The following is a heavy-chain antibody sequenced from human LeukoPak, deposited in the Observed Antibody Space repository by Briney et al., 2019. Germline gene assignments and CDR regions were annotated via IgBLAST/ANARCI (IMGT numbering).Heavy chain of an antibody. Sequence: GGSLRLSCAASGFTFSSYGMHWVRQAPGKGLEWVAFIRYDGRNKYYADSVKGRFTISRDNSKNTLYLQMNSLRAEDTAVYYCAKDTYYYDNSGYSGAFDIWGQGTMITVSS. CDR1: GFTFSSYG. J-gene: IGHJ3*02. D-gene: IGHD3-22*01. V-gene: IGHV3-30*02. CDR3: AKDTYYYDNSGYSGAFDI. CDR2: IRYDGRNK.